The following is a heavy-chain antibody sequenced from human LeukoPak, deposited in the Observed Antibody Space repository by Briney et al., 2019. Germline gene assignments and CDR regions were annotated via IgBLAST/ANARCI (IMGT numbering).Heavy chain of an antibody. CDR2: VYDSGSG. CDR3: ARLRSGGYFEY. D-gene: IGHD4-17*01. CDR1: GGSVSSGGYY. V-gene: IGHV4-61*08. Sequence: SETLSLTCTVSGGSVSSGGYYWSWIRQPPGKGLDWIGYVYDSGSGKYKPSLNSRVTISIDTSKNQFSLKLNSVTAADTAVYYSARLRSGGYFEYWGQGTLVTVSS. J-gene: IGHJ4*02.